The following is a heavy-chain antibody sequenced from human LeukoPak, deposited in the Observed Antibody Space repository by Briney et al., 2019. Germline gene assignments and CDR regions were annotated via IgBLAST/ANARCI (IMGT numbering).Heavy chain of an antibody. D-gene: IGHD2-15*01. Sequence: GGSLRLSCATSGFIFSSSSMNWVRQAPGKGLEWVSSISSSGNYIYYADTVKGRLTISRDNAKNSLYLQMNSLRDEDTAVYYCARSRCSGGSCYAWGAAFDIWGQGTMVTVSS. CDR3: ARSRCSGGSCYAWGAAFDI. CDR1: GFIFSSSS. V-gene: IGHV3-21*01. CDR2: ISSSGNYI. J-gene: IGHJ3*02.